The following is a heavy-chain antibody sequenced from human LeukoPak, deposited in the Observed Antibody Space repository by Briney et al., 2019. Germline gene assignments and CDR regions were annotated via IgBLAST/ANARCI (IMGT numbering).Heavy chain of an antibody. Sequence: GASVKVSCKASGGTFSSYAISWVRQAPGQGLEWMGGIIPIFGTANYAQKFQGRVTITADESTSTAYMELSSLRSEDTAVYCCARGAVTTTYYFDYWGQGTLVTVSS. CDR3: ARGAVTTTYYFDY. CDR1: GGTFSSYA. V-gene: IGHV1-69*13. CDR2: IIPIFGTA. J-gene: IGHJ4*02. D-gene: IGHD4-17*01.